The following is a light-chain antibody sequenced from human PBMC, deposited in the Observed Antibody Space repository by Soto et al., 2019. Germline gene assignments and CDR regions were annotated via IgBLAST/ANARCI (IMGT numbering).Light chain of an antibody. Sequence: DIQMTQSPSSLSASVGDRVTITCRASQSISIYLHWYQQKPGKAPKLLIYDASSLQSGVPSRFSGSGSGTDFTLTISSLQPEDFATYYCQQSYNTPLGFGPGTKVDFK. CDR1: QSISIY. CDR3: QQSYNTPLG. J-gene: IGKJ3*01. V-gene: IGKV1-39*01. CDR2: DAS.